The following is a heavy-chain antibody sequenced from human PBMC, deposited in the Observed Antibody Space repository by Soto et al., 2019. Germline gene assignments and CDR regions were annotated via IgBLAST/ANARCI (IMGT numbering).Heavy chain of an antibody. Sequence: QVQLVQSGAEVKEPADSVRVSCDASGYTFTAYYIHWVRQAPGLGLEWMGWINPKFGDTTYAQDFQGRVSMTRDMSISTVYMELSRLTSDDTAIYYCARNMDYYYGPGSGNGHGFWGQGTTVTVFS. V-gene: IGHV1-2*02. D-gene: IGHD3-10*01. CDR1: GYTFTAYY. CDR3: ARNMDYYYGPGSGNGHGF. J-gene: IGHJ6*02. CDR2: INPKFGDT.